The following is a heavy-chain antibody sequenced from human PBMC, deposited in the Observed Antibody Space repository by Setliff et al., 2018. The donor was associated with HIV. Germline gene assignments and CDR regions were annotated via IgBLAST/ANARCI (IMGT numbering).Heavy chain of an antibody. V-gene: IGHV3-21*06. Sequence: GGSLRLSCAASGFTFGNYNMNWVRLAPGKGLEWVSSIVASSTSLYYPASVKGRFTVSRDNAKNSLYLQMNSLTAEDTAIYFCARGSYGYYFDYWGQGTLVTVSS. CDR1: GFTFGNYN. CDR2: IVASSTSL. D-gene: IGHD4-17*01. CDR3: ARGSYGYYFDY. J-gene: IGHJ4*02.